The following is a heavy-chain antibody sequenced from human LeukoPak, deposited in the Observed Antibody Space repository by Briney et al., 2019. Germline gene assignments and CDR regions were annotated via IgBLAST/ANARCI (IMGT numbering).Heavy chain of an antibody. CDR3: ARASPSYDSRLGDY. Sequence: ASVKVSCKASGYTFTNYGISWVRQAPGQGLEWMGWISTYTGNTNYAQKLQGSVTMTTDTATSTAYMELRSLTSDDTPVYYCARASPSYDSRLGDYWGQGTLVTVSS. CDR1: GYTFTNYG. J-gene: IGHJ4*02. CDR2: ISTYTGNT. V-gene: IGHV1-18*04. D-gene: IGHD3-22*01.